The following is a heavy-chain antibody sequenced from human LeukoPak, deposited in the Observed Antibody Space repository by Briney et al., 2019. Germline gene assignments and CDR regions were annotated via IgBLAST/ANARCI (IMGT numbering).Heavy chain of an antibody. J-gene: IGHJ4*02. CDR3: AKNGGSGSYSFDY. CDR2: INSDGSST. V-gene: IGHV3-74*01. D-gene: IGHD1-26*01. CDR1: GFTFSSYW. Sequence: PGGSLRLSCAASGFTFSSYWMHWVRQAPGKGLVWVSRINSDGSSTSYADSVKGRFTISRDNAKNTLYLQMNSLRAEDTAVYYCAKNGGSGSYSFDYWGQGTLVTVSS.